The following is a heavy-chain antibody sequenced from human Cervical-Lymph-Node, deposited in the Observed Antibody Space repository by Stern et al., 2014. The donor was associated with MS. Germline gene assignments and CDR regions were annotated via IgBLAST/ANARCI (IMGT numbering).Heavy chain of an antibody. CDR2: VNPVDSDA. D-gene: IGHD2-21*01. CDR1: GYSFSSHW. CDR3: ARQRTPRVVVSPTDY. V-gene: IGHV5-51*01. J-gene: IGHJ4*02. Sequence: VQLVQSGAEVKQPGESLKISCKGSGYSFSSHWIAWGRQTPGKGLECMGIVNPVDSDARYNPPSRGQVTISAATSPSTAYLHWNSLRASDTALYFCARQRTPRVVVSPTDYWGQGTLVTVSS.